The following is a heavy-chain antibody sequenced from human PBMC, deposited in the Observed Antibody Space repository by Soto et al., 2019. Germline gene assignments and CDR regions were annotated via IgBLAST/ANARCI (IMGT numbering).Heavy chain of an antibody. CDR2: ISQSGGTT. CDR1: GFTFGSYA. D-gene: IGHD3-10*01. Sequence: VQLLESGGGLVQPGGSLRVSCAASGFTFGSYAMSWVRQAPGKGLEWVSTISQSGGTTYYADSVKGRFTLSRDNSKNTLYLQMNSLRAEDTAVYYCAKYSGNSGGYRVRPYYYCYFMDVWGKGTTVTVSS. J-gene: IGHJ6*03. V-gene: IGHV3-23*01. CDR3: AKYSGNSGGYRVRPYYYCYFMDV.